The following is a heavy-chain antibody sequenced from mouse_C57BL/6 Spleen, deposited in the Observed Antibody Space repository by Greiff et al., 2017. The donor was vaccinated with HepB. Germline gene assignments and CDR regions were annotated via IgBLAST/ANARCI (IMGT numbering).Heavy chain of an antibody. CDR2: ISYDGSN. CDR1: GYSITSGYY. CDR3: ARDQLRSVAGFAY. Sequence: EVQLQESGPGLVKPSQSLSLTCSVTGYSITSGYYWNWIRQFPGNKLEWMGYISYDGSNNYNPSLKNRISITRDTSKNQFFLKLNSVTTEDTATYYCARDQLRSVAGFAYWGQGTLVTVSA. D-gene: IGHD1-1*01. J-gene: IGHJ3*01. V-gene: IGHV3-6*01.